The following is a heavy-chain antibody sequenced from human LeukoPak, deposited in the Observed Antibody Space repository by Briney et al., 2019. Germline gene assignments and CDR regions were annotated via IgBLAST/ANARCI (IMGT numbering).Heavy chain of an antibody. CDR3: ARVRPEQWPGVFDY. V-gene: IGHV4-59*01. D-gene: IGHD6-19*01. CDR1: GGSISSYY. J-gene: IGHJ4*02. CDR2: IYYSGST. Sequence: SETLSLTCTVSGGSISSYYGSWIRQPPGKGLEWIGYIYYSGSTNYNPSLKSRVTISVDASKNQFSLKLSSVTAADTAVYYCARVRPEQWPGVFDYWGQGTLVTVSS.